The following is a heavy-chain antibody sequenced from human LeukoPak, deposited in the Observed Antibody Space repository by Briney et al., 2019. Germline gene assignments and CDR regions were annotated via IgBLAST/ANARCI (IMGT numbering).Heavy chain of an antibody. CDR2: INTNTGNP. V-gene: IGHV7-4-1*02. D-gene: IGHD6-13*01. Sequence: ASVKVSCKASGYTFTSYAMNWVRQAPGQGLEWMGWINTNTGNPTYAQGFTGRFVFSLDTSVGTAYLQISSLKAEDTAVYYCARDRNIGYSSSWYSIYYGMDVWGQGTTVTVSS. CDR3: ARDRNIGYSSSWYSIYYGMDV. J-gene: IGHJ6*02. CDR1: GYTFTSYA.